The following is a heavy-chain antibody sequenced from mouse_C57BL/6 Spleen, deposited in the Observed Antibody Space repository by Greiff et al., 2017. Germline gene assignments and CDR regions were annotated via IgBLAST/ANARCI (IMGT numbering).Heavy chain of an antibody. CDR2: INPNNGGT. J-gene: IGHJ3*01. CDR1: GYTFTDYN. CDR3: AGSDDGYSAWFAY. D-gene: IGHD2-3*01. V-gene: IGHV1-18*01. Sequence: VQLQQSGPELVKPGASVKIPCKASGYTFTDYNMDWVKQSHGKSLEWIGDINPNNGGTIYNQKFKGKATLTVDKSSSTAYMELRSLTSEDTAVYYCAGSDDGYSAWFAYWGQGTLVTVSA.